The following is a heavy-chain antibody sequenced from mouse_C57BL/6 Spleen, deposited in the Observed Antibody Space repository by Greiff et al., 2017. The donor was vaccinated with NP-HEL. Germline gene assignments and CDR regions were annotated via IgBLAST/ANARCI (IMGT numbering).Heavy chain of an antibody. D-gene: IGHD1-1*01. CDR2: IHPNSGST. J-gene: IGHJ2*01. CDR1: GYTFTSYW. CDR3: ARGGFYYGSSPRFDY. V-gene: IGHV1-64*01. Sequence: VQLQQPGAELVKPGASVKLSCKASGYTFTSYWMHWVKQRPGQGLEWIGMIHPNSGSTNYNEKFKSKATLTVDKSSSTAYMQLSSLTSEDSAVYYWARGGFYYGSSPRFDYWGQGTTLTVST.